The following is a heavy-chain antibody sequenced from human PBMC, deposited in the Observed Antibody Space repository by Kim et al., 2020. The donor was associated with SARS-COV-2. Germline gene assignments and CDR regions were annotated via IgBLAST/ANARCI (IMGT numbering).Heavy chain of an antibody. Sequence: TTSNPSPKSRVTFTVDTSKSRSSLRLSSVTAADTAVYYCARIGVADNFDYWGQGTLVTVSS. V-gene: IGHV4-59*01. J-gene: IGHJ4*02. D-gene: IGHD6-19*01. CDR3: ARIGVADNFDY. CDR2: T.